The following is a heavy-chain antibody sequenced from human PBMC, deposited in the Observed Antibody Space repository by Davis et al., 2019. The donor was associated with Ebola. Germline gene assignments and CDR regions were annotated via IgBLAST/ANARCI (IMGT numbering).Heavy chain of an antibody. D-gene: IGHD3-9*01. CDR1: GGPFSSHP. CDR3: ARDFDGGNYYFDY. J-gene: IGHJ4*02. V-gene: IGHV1-69*13. Sequence: SVKVSCKTSGGPFSSHPISWVRQAPRQGLEWMGGIIPIFDTPHYAQKFQGRITITADASTSTAYMGLSSLRSEDTATYFCARDFDGGNYYFDYWGPGTPVTVSS. CDR2: IIPIFDTP.